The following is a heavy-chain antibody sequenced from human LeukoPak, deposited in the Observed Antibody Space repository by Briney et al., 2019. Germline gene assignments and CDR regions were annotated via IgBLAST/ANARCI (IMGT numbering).Heavy chain of an antibody. D-gene: IGHD3-9*01. J-gene: IGHJ1*01. Sequence: PGGSLRLSCAASGITFSNYAMSWVRQAPGKGLEWVSAISGSGGSTHYADSVKGRFTISRDNPKNTLYLQMNSLRAEDTAVYYCARDGHYDILTGYFQDWGQGTLVTVSS. CDR2: ISGSGGST. CDR3: ARDGHYDILTGYFQD. V-gene: IGHV3-23*01. CDR1: GITFSNYA.